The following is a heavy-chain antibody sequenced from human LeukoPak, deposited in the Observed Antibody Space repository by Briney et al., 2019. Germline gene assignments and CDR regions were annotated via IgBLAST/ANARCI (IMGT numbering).Heavy chain of an antibody. CDR3: ARDVGKL. V-gene: IGHV3-74*01. D-gene: IGHD2-15*01. CDR2: INSDESNT. Sequence: GGSLRLSCVASEFTFSYYWMHWVRQAPGKGLVWVSGINSDESNTKYADSVKGRFTISRDNAKKTVYLEMNSLRADDTAVYYCARDVGKLWGQGTLVTVSS. J-gene: IGHJ4*02. CDR1: EFTFSYYW.